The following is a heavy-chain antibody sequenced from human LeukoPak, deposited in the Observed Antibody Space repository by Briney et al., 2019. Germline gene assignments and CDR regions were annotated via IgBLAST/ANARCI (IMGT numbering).Heavy chain of an antibody. D-gene: IGHD1-1*01. CDR3: VKGATTGLYYFDY. J-gene: IGHJ4*02. CDR2: IYSGGST. Sequence: GGSLRLSCAASGFTVSSNFMRWVRQAPGKGLEWVSVIYSGGSTYYADSVKGRFTISRDNSKNTLYLQMSSLRTEDTALYYCVKGATTGLYYFDYWGQGTLVTVSS. CDR1: GFTVSSNF. V-gene: IGHV3-66*01.